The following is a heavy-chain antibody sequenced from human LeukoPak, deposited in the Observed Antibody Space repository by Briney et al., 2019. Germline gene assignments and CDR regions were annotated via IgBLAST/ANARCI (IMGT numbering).Heavy chain of an antibody. CDR1: GFTFSSYS. V-gene: IGHV3-21*01. CDR3: ARGTMTAAFDP. D-gene: IGHD3-22*01. J-gene: IGHJ5*02. Sequence: PGGSLRLPCSASGFTFSSYSMNWVRQAPGKGLEWVSSISSSSSYIYYADSVKGRFTISRDNAKNSLYLQMNSLRAEDTAVYYCARGTMTAAFDPWGQGTLVTVSS. CDR2: ISSSSSYI.